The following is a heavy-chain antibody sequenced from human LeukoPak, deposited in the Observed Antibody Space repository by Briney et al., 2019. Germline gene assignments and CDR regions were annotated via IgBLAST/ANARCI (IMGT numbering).Heavy chain of an antibody. CDR2: IRYDGSNK. Sequence: GGSLRLSCAASGFTFSSYGMHWVRQAPGKGLEWVAFIRYDGSNKYYADCVKGRFTISRDNYKNTVYLQMNSLRAEDTAVYYCAKRGQYSSSWATDYWGQGTLVTVSS. CDR1: GFTFSSYG. V-gene: IGHV3-30*02. D-gene: IGHD6-6*01. J-gene: IGHJ4*02. CDR3: AKRGQYSSSWATDY.